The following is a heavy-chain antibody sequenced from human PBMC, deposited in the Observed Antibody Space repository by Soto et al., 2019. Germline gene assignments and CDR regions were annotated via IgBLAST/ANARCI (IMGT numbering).Heavy chain of an antibody. CDR1: GGSISSGGYS. V-gene: IGHV4-30-2*02. J-gene: IGHJ4*02. CDR2: IYHSGST. CDR3: ARWSWITPQHDV. Sequence: PSETLSLTCAVSGGSISSGGYSWSWIRQPPGKGLEWIGYIYHSGSTYYNPSLKSRVTISVDRSKNQFSLELNSLTAADTAVYYCARWSWITPQHDVWGQGALVTVSS. D-gene: IGHD5-12*01.